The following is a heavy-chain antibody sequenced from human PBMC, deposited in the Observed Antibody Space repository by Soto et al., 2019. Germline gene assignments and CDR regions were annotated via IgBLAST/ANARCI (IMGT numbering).Heavy chain of an antibody. CDR1: GGSINSYY. CDR2: IYYTGST. D-gene: IGHD1-7*01. V-gene: IGHV4-59*08. Sequence: SETLSLTCTVSGGSINSYYWSWIRQSPGKGLEWIGQIYYTGSTNYNPSLKSRVTISVDRSKNQFSLRLSSVTAADTAVYYAMAKTTLYNWFDPWGQGTLVTVSS. CDR3: MAKTTLYNWFDP. J-gene: IGHJ5*02.